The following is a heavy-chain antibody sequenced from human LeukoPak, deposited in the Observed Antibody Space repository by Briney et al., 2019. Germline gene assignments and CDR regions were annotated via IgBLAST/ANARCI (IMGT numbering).Heavy chain of an antibody. CDR3: ARLYSSSLGRVFDY. Sequence: NPSETLSLTCTVSGGSISSYYWSWIRQPPGKGLEWIGYISYSGSTNYNPSLKSRVTISVDTSKNQFSLKLSSVTAADTAIYYCARLYSSSLGRVFDYRGQGTLVTVSS. CDR1: GGSISSYY. J-gene: IGHJ4*02. CDR2: ISYSGST. D-gene: IGHD6-13*01. V-gene: IGHV4-59*01.